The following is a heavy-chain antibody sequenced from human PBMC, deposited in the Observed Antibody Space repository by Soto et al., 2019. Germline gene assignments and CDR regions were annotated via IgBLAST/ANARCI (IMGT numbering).Heavy chain of an antibody. Sequence: PGGSLRLSCAASGFTVSSNYMSWVRQAPGKGLEWVSVIYSGGSTYYADSVKGRFTISRDNSKNTLYLQMNSLRAEDTAVYYCARVRVYDSSGYYFDYWGQGTLVTVSS. CDR3: ARVRVYDSSGYYFDY. CDR2: IYSGGST. CDR1: GFTVSSNY. J-gene: IGHJ4*02. D-gene: IGHD3-22*01. V-gene: IGHV3-53*01.